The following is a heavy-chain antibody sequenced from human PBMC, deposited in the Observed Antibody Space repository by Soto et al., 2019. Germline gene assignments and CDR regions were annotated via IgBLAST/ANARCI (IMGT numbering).Heavy chain of an antibody. CDR2: TNTDGSST. D-gene: IGHD3-16*01. CDR1: GFTFSSYW. V-gene: IGHV3-74*01. Sequence: GESLKISCVASGFTFSSYWMHWVRQAPGEGLVWVSRTNTDGSSTSYAGSVKGRFTISRDNAKNTLYLQMNSLRAEDTAVYYCASLGYWGQGTVVTVPQ. CDR3: ASLGY. J-gene: IGHJ4*02.